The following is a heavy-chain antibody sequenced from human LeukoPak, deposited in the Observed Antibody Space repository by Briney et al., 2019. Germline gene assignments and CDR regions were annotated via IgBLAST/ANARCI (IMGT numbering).Heavy chain of an antibody. Sequence: SETLSLTCAESGGSISSFDWWSWVRQPPGKGLEWIGEIHHNGGTNYNPSLKSRVTISEDKSKNQLSLQLTSVTAADTAIYYCATSAAYCLDYWGQGTLVTVSS. D-gene: IGHD1-26*01. J-gene: IGHJ4*02. CDR3: ATSAAYCLDY. CDR1: GGSISSFDW. V-gene: IGHV4-4*02. CDR2: IHHNGGT.